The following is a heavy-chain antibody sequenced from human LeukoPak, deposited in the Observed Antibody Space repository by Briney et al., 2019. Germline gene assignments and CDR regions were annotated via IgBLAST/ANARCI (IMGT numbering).Heavy chain of an antibody. Sequence: GESLKISCKGSGYSFTSYWISWVRQMPGKGLGWMGRIDPSDSYTNYSPSFQGHVTISADKSISTAYLQWSSLKASDTAMYYCARHNYGGNSADAFDIWGQGTMVTVSS. CDR2: IDPSDSYT. CDR1: GYSFTSYW. J-gene: IGHJ3*02. CDR3: ARHNYGGNSADAFDI. V-gene: IGHV5-10-1*01. D-gene: IGHD4-23*01.